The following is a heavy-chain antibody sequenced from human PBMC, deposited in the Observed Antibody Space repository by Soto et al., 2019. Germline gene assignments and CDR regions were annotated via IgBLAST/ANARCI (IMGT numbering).Heavy chain of an antibody. CDR1: GFTLDKYT. V-gene: IGHV3-53*01. CDR2: SFSSGGT. D-gene: IGHD3-9*01. J-gene: IGHJ4*02. Sequence: RLSFAAFGFTLDKYTMGWVPQAPGKGLEWVAESFSSGGTQYADSVKGRFTISRDNSRNMVFLQMNGLRVEDTALYYCARDREPDGIWTFDSWGQGALVTVSS. CDR3: ARDREPDGIWTFDS.